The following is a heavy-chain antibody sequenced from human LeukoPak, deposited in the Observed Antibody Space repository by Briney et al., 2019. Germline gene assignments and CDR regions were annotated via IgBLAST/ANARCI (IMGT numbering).Heavy chain of an antibody. CDR1: GCTFTSYY. Sequence: ASVKVSCRASGCTFTSYYMHWVRQAPGQGLEWMGIINPVGGSTSYAQKFQGRVTMTRDTSTSTVYMELSSLRSEDTAVYYCAKGHTVTGPGDYWGQGTLVTVSS. V-gene: IGHV1-46*01. J-gene: IGHJ4*02. CDR2: INPVGGST. CDR3: AKGHTVTGPGDY. D-gene: IGHD4-17*01.